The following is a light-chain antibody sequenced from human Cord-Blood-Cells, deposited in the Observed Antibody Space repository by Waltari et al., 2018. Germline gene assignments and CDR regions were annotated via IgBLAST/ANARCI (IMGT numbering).Light chain of an antibody. CDR1: QSVSSY. Sequence: ELVLTQSPAPLPLSPGERAPLSCRASQSVSSYLAWYQQKPGQAPRLLIYDASNRATGIPARFSGSGSGTDFTLTISSLEPEDFAVYYCQQRSNWPPLTFGGGTKVEIK. V-gene: IGKV3-11*01. CDR3: QQRSNWPPLT. CDR2: DAS. J-gene: IGKJ4*01.